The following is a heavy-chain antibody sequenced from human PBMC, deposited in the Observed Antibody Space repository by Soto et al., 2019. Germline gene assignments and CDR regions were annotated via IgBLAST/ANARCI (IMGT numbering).Heavy chain of an antibody. CDR1: GFTFSNYA. CDR3: ARGIAVAVPYYDGVDV. CDR2: ISLSDSGT. V-gene: IGHV3-23*01. Sequence: PGGSLRLSCAASGFTFSNYAMTWVRQAPGKGLEWVSSISLSDSGTFYADSVKGRFTISRDNFKNTLYLQMNSLRVEDTALYYCARGIAVAVPYYDGVDVWGPGTTVTVSS. D-gene: IGHD6-19*01. J-gene: IGHJ6*02.